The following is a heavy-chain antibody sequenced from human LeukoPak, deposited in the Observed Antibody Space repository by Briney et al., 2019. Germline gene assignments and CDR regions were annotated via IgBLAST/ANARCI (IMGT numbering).Heavy chain of an antibody. J-gene: IGHJ4*02. CDR2: IYNGGNT. CDR1: GFTVSGNY. V-gene: IGHV3-53*01. Sequence: GGSLRLSCAASGFTVSGNYMSWLRQAPGKGLEWVSVIYNGGNTYYADSVKGRFTISGDNSKNTVYLQMNSLRAEDTAVYYCARQGYYGSGTYHSYFDYWGQGTLVTVSS. D-gene: IGHD3-10*01. CDR3: ARQGYYGSGTYHSYFDY.